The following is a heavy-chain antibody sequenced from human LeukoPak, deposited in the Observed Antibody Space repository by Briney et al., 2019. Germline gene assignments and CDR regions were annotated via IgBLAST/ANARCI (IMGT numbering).Heavy chain of an antibody. J-gene: IGHJ4*02. CDR1: GGSISSYY. CDR2: IYYSGST. D-gene: IGHD1-26*01. Sequence: SETLSLTCTVSGGSISSYYWSWIRQPPGKGLEWIGYIYYSGSTNYNPSLKSRVTISVDTSKNQFSLKLSSVTAADTAVYYCARIEYSGPLDYWGQGTLVIVSS. V-gene: IGHV4-59*12. CDR3: ARIEYSGPLDY.